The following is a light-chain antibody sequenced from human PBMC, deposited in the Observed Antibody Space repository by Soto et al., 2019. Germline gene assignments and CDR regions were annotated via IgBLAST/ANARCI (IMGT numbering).Light chain of an antibody. CDR1: QGIRND. J-gene: IGKJ2*01. Sequence: AIQITESPSTLSGSVVDRVTITCRASQGIRNDLGWYQQKPGKAPKLLIYAASSLQSGVPSRFSGSGSETDFTLTISSLQPEDFATYYCQETYRSPVTFGQGTKVDNK. CDR2: AAS. V-gene: IGKV1-6*01. CDR3: QETYRSPVT.